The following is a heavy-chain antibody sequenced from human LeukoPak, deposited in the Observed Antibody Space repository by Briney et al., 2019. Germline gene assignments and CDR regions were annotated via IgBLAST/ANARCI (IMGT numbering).Heavy chain of an antibody. Sequence: PSETLSLTCTVSGGSISSSSYYWGWIRQPPGKGLEWIGSIYHSGSTYYNPSLKSRVTISVDTSKNQFSLKLSSVTAADTAVYYCARLVDLGLGYAFDIWGQGTMVTVSS. CDR1: GGSISSSSYY. V-gene: IGHV4-39*07. D-gene: IGHD3-16*01. CDR3: ARLVDLGLGYAFDI. J-gene: IGHJ3*02. CDR2: IYHSGST.